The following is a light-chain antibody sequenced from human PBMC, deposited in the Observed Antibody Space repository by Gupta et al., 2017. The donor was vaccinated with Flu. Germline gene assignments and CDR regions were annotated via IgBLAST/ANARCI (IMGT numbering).Light chain of an antibody. V-gene: IGLV2-23*01. CDR2: EDK. CDR3: GAYAGSHAYV. J-gene: IGLJ1*01. Sequence: QSDLTQPASVSVSPGQSITISCTGTSSDVGGYKLVCWYPHHPGKAHKVMSFEDKKRPSGVSRRFSGSKSGSTAFLTISGLQVEDEADYFCGAYAGSHAYVFGTGTTVTVL. CDR1: SSDVGGYKL.